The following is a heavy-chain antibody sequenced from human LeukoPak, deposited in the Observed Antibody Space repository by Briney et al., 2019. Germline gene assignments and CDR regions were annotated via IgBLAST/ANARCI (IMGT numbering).Heavy chain of an antibody. CDR3: ARGPVFLVDY. Sequence: ASLKVSCKTSGYTFTSYDINWVRQATGQGLEWMGWMNPNSGNTAYAQKFQGRVTITRNTSISTAYMELSSLRSEDTAVYYCARGPVFLVDYWGQGTLVTVSS. D-gene: IGHD2-21*01. CDR1: GYTFTSYD. J-gene: IGHJ4*02. CDR2: MNPNSGNT. V-gene: IGHV1-8*03.